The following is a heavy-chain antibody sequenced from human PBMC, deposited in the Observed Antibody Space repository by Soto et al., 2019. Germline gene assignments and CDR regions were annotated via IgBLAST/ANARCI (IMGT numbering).Heavy chain of an antibody. CDR1: GFTFSSYA. CDR2: ISYDGSNK. V-gene: IGHV3-30-3*01. Sequence: QVQLVEYGGGVVQPGRSLRLSCAASGFTFSSYAMHWVRQAPGKGLEWVAVISYDGSNKYYADTVKGRFTISRDNSKNTLYLKMNSLRAEDTAVYYCARGGWFDPCGQGTLVTGSS. CDR3: ARGGWFDP. J-gene: IGHJ5*02.